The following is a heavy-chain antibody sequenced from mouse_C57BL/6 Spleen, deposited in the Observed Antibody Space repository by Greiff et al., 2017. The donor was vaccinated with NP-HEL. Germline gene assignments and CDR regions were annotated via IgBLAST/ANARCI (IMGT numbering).Heavy chain of an antibody. Sequence: QVQLQQSGAELMKPGASVKLSCKATGYTFTGYWIEWVKQRPGHGLEWIGEILPGSGSTNYNEKFKGKATFTADTSSNTAYLQLSSLTTEDSAIYYCARWRGHYDQGDYAMDYWGQGTSVTVSS. D-gene: IGHD2-4*01. CDR1: GYTFTGYW. CDR2: ILPGSGST. J-gene: IGHJ4*01. CDR3: ARWRGHYDQGDYAMDY. V-gene: IGHV1-9*01.